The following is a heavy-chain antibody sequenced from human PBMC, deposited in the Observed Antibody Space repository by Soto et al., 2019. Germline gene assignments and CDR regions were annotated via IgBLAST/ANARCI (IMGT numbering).Heavy chain of an antibody. CDR3: ARVKKQWLVLDY. J-gene: IGHJ4*02. CDR1: GGSISSGGYS. D-gene: IGHD6-19*01. CDR2: IYYSGST. V-gene: IGHV4-31*11. Sequence: SETLSLTCAVSGGSISSGGYSWSWIRQHPGKGLEWIGYIYYSGSTYYNPSLKSRVTISVDTSKNQFSLKLSSVTAADTAVYYCARVKKQWLVLDYWGQGTLVTVSS.